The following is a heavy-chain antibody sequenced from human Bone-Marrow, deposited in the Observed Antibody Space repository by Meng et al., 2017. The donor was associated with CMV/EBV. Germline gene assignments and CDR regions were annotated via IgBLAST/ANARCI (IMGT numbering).Heavy chain of an antibody. J-gene: IGHJ5*02. CDR2: INHSGST. CDR3: ARGPRYYCSSTSCYTLDNWSDP. Sequence: SETLSLTCAVYGGSFSGYYWSWIRQPPGKGLEWIGEINHSGSTNYNPSLKSRVTISVDTSKNQFSLKLSSVTAADTAVYYCARGPRYYCSSTSCYTLDNWSDPWGQGTLVTVSS. V-gene: IGHV4-34*01. CDR1: GGSFSGYY. D-gene: IGHD2-2*02.